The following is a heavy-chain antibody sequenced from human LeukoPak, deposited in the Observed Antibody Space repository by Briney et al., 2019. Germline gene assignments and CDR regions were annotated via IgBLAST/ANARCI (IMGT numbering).Heavy chain of an antibody. CDR1: GFTFDYYA. CDR3: ARDQYDTWSRRGNFDS. CDR2: IKLDGSEK. J-gene: IGHJ4*02. Sequence: GRSLLLSCEASGFTFDYYAMHWVRRAPGKGLEWVANIKLDGSEKNYVDSVKGRFTISRDNTKNSLYLQMNSLRAEDTAVFYCARDQYDTWSRRGNFDSWGQGTLVIVSS. V-gene: IGHV3-7*03. D-gene: IGHD3-3*01.